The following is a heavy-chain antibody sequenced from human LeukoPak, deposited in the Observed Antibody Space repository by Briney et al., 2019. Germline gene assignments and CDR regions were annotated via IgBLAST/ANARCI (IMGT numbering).Heavy chain of an antibody. CDR2: IKHDEREE. J-gene: IGHJ4*02. Sequence: GGSLRLSCVASGFTFSESWMTWVRQAPGKGLEWVASIKHDEREEYYADSVKGRFSMSRDNGKNSLYLQMNSLRGEDTAIYYCARDSPDYGGKGFDYWGQGTLVTVSS. CDR1: GFTFSESW. V-gene: IGHV3-7*03. CDR3: ARDSPDYGGKGFDY. D-gene: IGHD4-23*01.